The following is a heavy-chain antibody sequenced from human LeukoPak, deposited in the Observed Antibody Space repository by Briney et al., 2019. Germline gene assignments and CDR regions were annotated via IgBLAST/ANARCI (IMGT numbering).Heavy chain of an antibody. CDR3: ARDEVGAPPIDY. V-gene: IGHV3-74*01. J-gene: IGHJ4*02. CDR1: GFTFSSHW. CDR2: IRGDGGLF. D-gene: IGHD1-26*01. Sequence: GGSLRLSCEASGFTFSSHWMHWVRQAPGKGLVWIANIRGDGGLFGYADSVKGRFTISRDKAKNTLYLHMNGLRAEDTAVYYCARDEVGAPPIDYWGQGTLVTVSS.